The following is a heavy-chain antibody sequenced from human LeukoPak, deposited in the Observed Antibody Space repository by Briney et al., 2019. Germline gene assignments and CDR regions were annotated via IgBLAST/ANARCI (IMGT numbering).Heavy chain of an antibody. CDR2: IYHSGST. D-gene: IGHD3-22*01. CDR3: ATSSRWDSSLLVFDY. J-gene: IGHJ4*02. Sequence: PSQTLSLTCTVSGGSISSGGYYWSWIRQPPGKGLEWIGYIYHSGSTYYNPSLKSRVTISVDRSKNQFSLKLSSVTAADTAVYYCATSSRWDSSLLVFDYWGQGTLVTVSS. V-gene: IGHV4-30-2*01. CDR1: GGSISSGGYY.